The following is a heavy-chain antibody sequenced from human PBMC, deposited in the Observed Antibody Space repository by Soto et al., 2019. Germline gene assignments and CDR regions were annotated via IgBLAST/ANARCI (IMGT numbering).Heavy chain of an antibody. CDR2: ISGSGHAT. D-gene: IGHD3-10*02. CDR3: ARGRYCVARVVCANY. CDR1: GFMFDNSA. Sequence: EMRLLESGGGSVSPGASARLSCLTSGFMFDNSAMSWVRQSPARGLEWVAAISGSGHATYYTQSVRGRFTISRDKSKKAVFMQMNNLRTEDTAIYYCARGRYCVARVVCANYWGRGTLVTVSP. V-gene: IGHV3-23*01. J-gene: IGHJ4*02.